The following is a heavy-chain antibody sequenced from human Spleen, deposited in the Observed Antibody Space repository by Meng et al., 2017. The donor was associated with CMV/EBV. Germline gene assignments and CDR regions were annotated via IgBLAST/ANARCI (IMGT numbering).Heavy chain of an antibody. CDR2: IRSDGSNK. J-gene: IGHJ6*02. CDR3: ARYSDYDFWRGSYYYGMDV. V-gene: IGHV3-33*08. D-gene: IGHD3-3*01. Sequence: GGSLRLSCAASGFIFSSYGMHWVRQAPGKGLEWVALIRSDGSNKYYADSVRGRFTISRDNAKNTLYLQMNSLRAEDTAVYYCARYSDYDFWRGSYYYGMDVWGQGTTVTVSS. CDR1: GFIFSSYG.